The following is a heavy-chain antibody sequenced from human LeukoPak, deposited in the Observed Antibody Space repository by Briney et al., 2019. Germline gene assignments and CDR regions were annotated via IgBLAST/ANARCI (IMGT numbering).Heavy chain of an antibody. CDR1: GFTFSSYS. CDR3: ARSRGVTTRWGFDY. D-gene: IGHD4-17*01. CDR2: ISSSSRYI. Sequence: GGSLRLSCAASGFTFSSYSMNWVRQAPGKGLEWVSAISSSSRYIYYADSVKGRFTISRDNAKNSLYLQMNSLRAEDTAVYYCARSRGVTTRWGFDYWGQGTLVTVSS. V-gene: IGHV3-21*01. J-gene: IGHJ4*02.